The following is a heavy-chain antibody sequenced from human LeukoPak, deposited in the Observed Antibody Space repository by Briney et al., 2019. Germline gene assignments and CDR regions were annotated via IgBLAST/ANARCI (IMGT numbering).Heavy chain of an antibody. CDR3: ARLTYSGYHDSIDY. J-gene: IGHJ4*02. D-gene: IGHD5-12*01. V-gene: IGHV5-10-1*01. CDR2: IDPSDSYT. Sequence: GESLKISCQGSGYSFTSYWISWVRQLPGKGLDWMGRIDPSDSYTNYSPSFQGHVTISADKSISTAYLQWNSLKASDTAMYYCARLTYSGYHDSIDYWGQGTLVTVSS. CDR1: GYSFTSYW.